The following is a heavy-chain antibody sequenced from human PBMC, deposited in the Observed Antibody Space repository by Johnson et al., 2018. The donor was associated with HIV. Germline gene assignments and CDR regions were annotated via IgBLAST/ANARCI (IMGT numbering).Heavy chain of an antibody. V-gene: IGHV3-11*04. Sequence: QVQLVESGGGLVKPGGSLRLSCAASGFTVSDYYMSWIRQSLGKGLEWVSYISSSGSTIYYVDSVKGRFTISRDNAKNSLYLQMNSLRAEDTAVYYCASSIRNDAFDIWGQGTMVTVSS. CDR1: GFTVSDYY. J-gene: IGHJ3*02. CDR2: ISSSGSTI. CDR3: ASSIRNDAFDI.